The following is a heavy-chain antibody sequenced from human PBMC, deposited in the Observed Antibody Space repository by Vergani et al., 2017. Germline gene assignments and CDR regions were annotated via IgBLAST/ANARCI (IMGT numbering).Heavy chain of an antibody. D-gene: IGHD3-9*01. J-gene: IGHJ4*02. CDR1: GYTLTELS. Sequence: QVQLVQSGAEVKKPGASVKVSCKVSGYTLTELSMHWVRQAPGKGLEWMGGFDPEDGETIYAQKFQGRVTMTEDTSTDTAYMELRGLRSEDTAVYYCATGGGDFDWLQNDYWGQGTLVTVSS. V-gene: IGHV1-24*01. CDR3: ATGGGDFDWLQNDY. CDR2: FDPEDGET.